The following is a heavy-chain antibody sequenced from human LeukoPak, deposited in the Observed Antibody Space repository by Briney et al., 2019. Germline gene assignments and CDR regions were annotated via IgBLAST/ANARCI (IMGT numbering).Heavy chain of an antibody. CDR1: GGSISSGTCY. V-gene: IGHV4-61*02. J-gene: IGHJ3*02. Sequence: PSETLSLTCTVSGGSISSGTCYWSWIRQPAGKGLEWIGRIYTSGSTNYNPSLKSRVTISVDTSKNQFSLKLSSVTAAGTAVYYCARLATLRLRARAFDIWGQGTMVTVSS. CDR2: IYTSGST. CDR3: ARLATLRLRARAFDI. D-gene: IGHD2/OR15-2a*01.